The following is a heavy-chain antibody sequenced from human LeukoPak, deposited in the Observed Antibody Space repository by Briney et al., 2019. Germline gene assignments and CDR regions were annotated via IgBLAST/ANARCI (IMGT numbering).Heavy chain of an antibody. CDR1: GFTFSSYW. CDR3: ARSITMIRGVVDY. V-gene: IGHV3-74*01. CDR2: INSDGSST. Sequence: GGSLRLSCEASGFTFSSYWMHWVRQAPGKGLVWVSRINSDGSSTSYADSVKGRFTITRDNAENTLYLQMNSLRAEDTAVYYCARSITMIRGVVDYWGQGTLVTVSS. J-gene: IGHJ4*02. D-gene: IGHD3-10*01.